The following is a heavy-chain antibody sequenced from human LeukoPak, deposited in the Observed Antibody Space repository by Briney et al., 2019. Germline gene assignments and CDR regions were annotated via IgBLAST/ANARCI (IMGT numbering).Heavy chain of an antibody. CDR1: GGTFSSYA. D-gene: IGHD2-21*02. V-gene: IGHV1-69*06. J-gene: IGHJ6*03. CDR2: IIPIFGTA. CDR3: ARLDLDGGDSLYYYYYMDV. Sequence: SVKVSCKASGGTFSSYAISWVRQAPGQGLEWMGGIIPIFGTANYARKFQGRVTITADKSTSTAYMELSSLRSDDTAVYYCARLDLDGGDSLYYYYYMDVWGEGTTVTVSS.